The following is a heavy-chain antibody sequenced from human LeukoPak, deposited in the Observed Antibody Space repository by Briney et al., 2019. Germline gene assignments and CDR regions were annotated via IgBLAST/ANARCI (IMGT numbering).Heavy chain of an antibody. J-gene: IGHJ6*02. CDR1: GGTFISYA. V-gene: IGHV1-69*01. D-gene: IGHD3-3*01. CDR2: IIPIFGTA. CDR3: ARRIFGVVNHYYYFGMDV. Sequence: ASVKVSCKASGGTFISYAISWVRQAPGQGLEWMGGIIPIFGTANYAQKFQGRVTITADESTSTAHMELSSLRSEDTAVYYCARRIFGVVNHYYYFGMDVWGPRTTGTVSS.